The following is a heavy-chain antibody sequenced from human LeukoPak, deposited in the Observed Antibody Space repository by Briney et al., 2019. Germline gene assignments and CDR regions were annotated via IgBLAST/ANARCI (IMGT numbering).Heavy chain of an antibody. CDR1: GGSFSGYY. V-gene: IGHV4-34*01. J-gene: IGHJ6*02. Sequence: PPETLSLTCAVYGGSFSGYYWSWIRQPPGKGLEWIGEINHSGSTNYNPSLKSRVTISVDTPKNQFSLKLSSVTAADTAVYYCARGDIIVVVPAALGLYYYYGMDVWGQGTTVTVSS. CDR2: INHSGST. D-gene: IGHD2-2*01. CDR3: ARGDIIVVVPAALGLYYYYGMDV.